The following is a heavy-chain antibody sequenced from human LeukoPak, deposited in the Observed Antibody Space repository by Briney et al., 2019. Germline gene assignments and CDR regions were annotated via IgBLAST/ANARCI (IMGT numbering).Heavy chain of an antibody. Sequence: RASVKVSCKASRYTFTAYYVHWLRQAPGQGLEWMGWINPNSGGTSYAQKFQGRVTVTRDTSISTAHMDLSSLRVDHPAGYYCARESEWELEGGGDFWGQGTLVTVSS. CDR3: ARESEWELEGGGDF. CDR2: INPNSGGT. V-gene: IGHV1-2*02. J-gene: IGHJ4*02. CDR1: RYTFTAYY. D-gene: IGHD1-26*01.